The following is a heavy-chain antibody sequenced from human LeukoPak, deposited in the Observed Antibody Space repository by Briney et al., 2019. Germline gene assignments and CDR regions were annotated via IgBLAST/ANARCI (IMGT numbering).Heavy chain of an antibody. CDR1: GYTFTSYY. CDR2: INPSGGST. CDR3: ARDRQGGYSGSYYGGY. D-gene: IGHD1-26*01. J-gene: IGHJ4*02. Sequence: ASVKVSCKASGYTFTSYYMHWVRQAPGQGLEWMGIINPSGGSTSYAQKFQGRVTMTRDTSTSTVYMALSSLRSEDTAVYYCARDRQGGYSGSYYGGYWGQGTLVTVSS. V-gene: IGHV1-46*01.